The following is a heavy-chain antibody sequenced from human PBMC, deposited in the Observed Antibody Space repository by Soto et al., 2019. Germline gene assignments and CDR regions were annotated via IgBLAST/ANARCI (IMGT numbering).Heavy chain of an antibody. CDR2: FYHSGST. J-gene: IGHJ4*02. CDR1: GDSISSSSW. Sequence: QVQLQESGPGLVEPSGTLSLTCAVSGDSISSSSWWSWVRQPPGKGLEWIGEFYHSGSTNYNTSLKSRVTISIDKSKNQFSLKVSSVTVADTAIYYCARNGYYAIDYWGQGTLVNVSS. CDR3: ARNGYYAIDY. D-gene: IGHD3-22*01. V-gene: IGHV4-4*02.